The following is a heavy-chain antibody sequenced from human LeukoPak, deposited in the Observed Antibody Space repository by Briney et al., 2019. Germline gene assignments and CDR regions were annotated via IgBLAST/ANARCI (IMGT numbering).Heavy chain of an antibody. V-gene: IGHV4-4*07. J-gene: IGHJ3*02. CDR2: IYTSGST. Sequence: SETLSLTCAVYGGSFSSYYWSWIRQPAGKGLEWIGRIYTSGSTNYNPSLKSRVTMSVDTSKNQFSLNLRSVTAADTAMYYCARDEDTTLARAFDIWGQGTMVTVSS. CDR3: ARDEDTTLARAFDI. D-gene: IGHD5-18*01. CDR1: GGSFSSYY.